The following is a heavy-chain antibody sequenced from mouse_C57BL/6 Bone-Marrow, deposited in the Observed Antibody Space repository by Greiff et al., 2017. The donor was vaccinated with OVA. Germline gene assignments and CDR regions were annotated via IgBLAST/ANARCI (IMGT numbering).Heavy chain of an antibody. J-gene: IGHJ4*01. CDR1: GYTFTDYY. D-gene: IGHD1-1*01. V-gene: IGHV1-75*01. Sequence: QVHVKQSGPELVKPGASVKISCKASGYTFTDYYINWVKQRPGQGLEWIGWIFPGSGSTYYNEKFKGKATLTVDKSSSTAYMLLSSLTSEDSAVYFCARPGIYYYGYAMDYWGQGTSVTVSS. CDR3: ARPGIYYYGYAMDY. CDR2: IFPGSGST.